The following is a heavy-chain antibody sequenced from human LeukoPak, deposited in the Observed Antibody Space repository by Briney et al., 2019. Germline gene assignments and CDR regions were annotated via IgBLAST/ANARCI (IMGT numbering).Heavy chain of an antibody. CDR3: ARDPVVPAATTDFYYYMDV. Sequence: GGPLRLSCAGSGFTFSSYSMNWVRQAPGKGLELVSYVCGSDSTIYYADSVKGRFTISRDNAKNSLYLQMNSLRAEDTAVYYCARDPVVPAATTDFYYYMDVWGKGTTVTVSS. D-gene: IGHD2-2*01. CDR2: VCGSDSTI. J-gene: IGHJ6*03. V-gene: IGHV3-48*01. CDR1: GFTFSSYS.